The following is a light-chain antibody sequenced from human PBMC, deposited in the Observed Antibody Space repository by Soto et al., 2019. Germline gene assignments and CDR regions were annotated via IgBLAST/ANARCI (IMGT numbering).Light chain of an antibody. Sequence: QPVLTQPASVSGSPGPSITISCTGTGSDIGSYNYVSWYQHHPGKVPKFIIYDVTNRPSGVSDRFSGSKSGNTASLTISGLQAEDEADYYCNSFTSASTYVFGTGTKVTVL. CDR3: NSFTSASTYV. J-gene: IGLJ1*01. V-gene: IGLV2-14*03. CDR1: GSDIGSYNY. CDR2: DVT.